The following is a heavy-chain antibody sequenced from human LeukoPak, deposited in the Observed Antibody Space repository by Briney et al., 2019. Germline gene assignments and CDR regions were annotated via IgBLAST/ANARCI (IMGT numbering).Heavy chain of an antibody. J-gene: IGHJ4*02. Sequence: GSLRLSCAASGFTFSSYWMSWVRQAPGKGLEWVANIKQDGSEEYYVDSVKGRFTISRDNSKNTLYLQMNSLRAEDTAVYYCARERGTAGYSRYFDYWGQGTLVTVSS. CDR3: ARERGTAGYSRYFDY. CDR2: IKQDGSEE. D-gene: IGHD5-12*01. CDR1: GFTFSSYW. V-gene: IGHV3-7*03.